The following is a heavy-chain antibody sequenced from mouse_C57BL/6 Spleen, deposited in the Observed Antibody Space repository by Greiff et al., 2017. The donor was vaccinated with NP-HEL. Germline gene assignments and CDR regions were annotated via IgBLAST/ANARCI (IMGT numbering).Heavy chain of an antibody. Sequence: VKLMESGPELVKPGASVKISCKASGYAFSSSWMNWVKQRPGKGLEWIGRIYPGDGDTNYNGKFKGKATLTADKSSSTAYMQLSSLTSEDSSVDFCARNLYDGYWYIDVWGTGTTVTVSS. J-gene: IGHJ1*03. CDR3: ARNLYDGYWYIDV. D-gene: IGHD2-3*01. V-gene: IGHV1-82*01. CDR1: GYAFSSSW. CDR2: IYPGDGDT.